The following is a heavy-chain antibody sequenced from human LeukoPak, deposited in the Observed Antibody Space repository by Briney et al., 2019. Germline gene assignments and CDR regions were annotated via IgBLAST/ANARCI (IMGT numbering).Heavy chain of an antibody. CDR1: GGSIGSYY. J-gene: IGHJ2*01. Sequence: SETLSLTCTVSGGSIGSYYWSWIRQPAGKGLQWIWRIYTSGSTNYNPSLKSRVTMSVDTSKNQFSLKLTSVTAADTAVYYCARAYYDTSGYPGWYFDLWGRGTLVTVSS. CDR3: ARAYYDTSGYPGWYFDL. CDR2: IYTSGST. D-gene: IGHD3-22*01. V-gene: IGHV4-4*07.